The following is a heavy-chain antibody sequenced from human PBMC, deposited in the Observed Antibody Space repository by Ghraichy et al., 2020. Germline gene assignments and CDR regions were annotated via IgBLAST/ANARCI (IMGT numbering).Heavy chain of an antibody. D-gene: IGHD6-13*01. V-gene: IGHV3-23*01. CDR3: ARYRVFYSSSPLGYYYYGMDV. CDR1: GFTFSSYA. J-gene: IGHJ6*02. CDR2: ISGSGGST. Sequence: GGSLRLSCAASGFTFSSYAMSWVRQAPGKGLEWVSAISGSGGSTYYAESVKGRFTISRDNSKNTLYLQMNSLRAEDTAVYYCARYRVFYSSSPLGYYYYGMDVWGQGTTVTVSS.